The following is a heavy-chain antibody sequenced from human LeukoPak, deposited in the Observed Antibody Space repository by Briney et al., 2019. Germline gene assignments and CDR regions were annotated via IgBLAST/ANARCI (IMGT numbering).Heavy chain of an antibody. Sequence: SVKVSCKASGGTFSSYAISWVRQAPGQGLEWMGGIIPIFGTANYAQKFQGRVTITTDESTSTAYMELSSLRSEDTAVYYCASLGGYCSGGSCYGVDYWGQGTLVTVSS. CDR2: IIPIFGTA. J-gene: IGHJ4*02. D-gene: IGHD2-15*01. CDR1: GGTFSSYA. V-gene: IGHV1-69*05. CDR3: ASLGGYCSGGSCYGVDY.